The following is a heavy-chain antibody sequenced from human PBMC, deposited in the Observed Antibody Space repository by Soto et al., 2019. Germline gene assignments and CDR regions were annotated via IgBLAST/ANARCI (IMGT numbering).Heavy chain of an antibody. CDR3: ARDILSGGAYPES. J-gene: IGHJ5*02. D-gene: IGHD3-10*01. CDR1: VFTFSTYT. V-gene: IGHV3-21*01. Sequence: GESLRLSCPASVFTFSTYTMNWVRQAPGKGLEWISSISSVSSYIYYAGSVKGRFTISRDNAKNSLFLQMNSLRANDTAVYYCARDILSGGAYPESWGQGTKVTVSS. CDR2: ISSVSSYI.